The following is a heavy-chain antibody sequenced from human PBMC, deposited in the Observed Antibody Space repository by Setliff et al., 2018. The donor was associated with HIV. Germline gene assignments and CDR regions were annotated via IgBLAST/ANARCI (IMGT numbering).Heavy chain of an antibody. Sequence: PGGSLRLSCAASGFTFSSYSMNWVRQAPGKGLEWVAHISHRGGTMYYADSVKGRFTISRDNAKQSVYLQIDSLRAEDTAVYYCATFARSRSSYWGQGTLVTVSS. D-gene: IGHD6-6*01. CDR2: ISHRGGTM. J-gene: IGHJ4*02. CDR3: ATFARSRSSY. V-gene: IGHV3-48*04. CDR1: GFTFSSYS.